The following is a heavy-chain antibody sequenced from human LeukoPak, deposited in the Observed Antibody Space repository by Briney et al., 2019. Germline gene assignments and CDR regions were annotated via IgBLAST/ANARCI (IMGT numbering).Heavy chain of an antibody. V-gene: IGHV3-23*01. Sequence: GGSLRLSCAASGFTFSSYAMSWVRQAPGKGLEWVSAISGSGGSTYHADSVKGRFSISRDNSKNTLYLQMNSLRAEDTAVYYCAKESYGSSYYYDSSGYWVHWGQGTLVTVSS. CDR2: ISGSGGST. J-gene: IGHJ4*02. CDR1: GFTFSSYA. CDR3: AKESYGSSYYYDSSGYWVH. D-gene: IGHD3-22*01.